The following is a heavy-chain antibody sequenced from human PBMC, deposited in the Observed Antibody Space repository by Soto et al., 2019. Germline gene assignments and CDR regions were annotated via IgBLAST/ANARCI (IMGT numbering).Heavy chain of an antibody. CDR1: GISYSTYV. CDR3: ARAISGYVT. D-gene: IGHD5-12*01. J-gene: IGHJ4*02. V-gene: IGHV1-3*01. Sequence: VQLVQSGAEVKKPGASVRISCTASGISYSTYVIHWVRQAPGQGLEWMGWINAGNGDTRYSQRFQGRVTLTRDTSATTTSMDLSSLRSEDTSIYYCARAISGYVTWGRGTLVTVSS. CDR2: INAGNGDT.